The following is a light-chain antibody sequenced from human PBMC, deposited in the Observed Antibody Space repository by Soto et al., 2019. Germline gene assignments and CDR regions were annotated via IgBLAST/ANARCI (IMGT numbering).Light chain of an antibody. CDR2: EVS. CDR3: SSDTTSSTLV. Sequence: QSALTQPASVSGSPGQSITISCTGTSSDVGSYKYVSWHQQHPGKAPKLMIYEVSNRPSGVSNRFSGSKSGNTASLTISGLQAEDEADYYCSSDTTSSTLVFGTGTKLTVL. J-gene: IGLJ1*01. V-gene: IGLV2-14*01. CDR1: SSDVGSYKY.